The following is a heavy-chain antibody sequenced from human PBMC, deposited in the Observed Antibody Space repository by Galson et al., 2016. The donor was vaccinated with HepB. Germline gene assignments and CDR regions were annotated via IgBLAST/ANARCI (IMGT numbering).Heavy chain of an antibody. CDR2: IIPIFGAP. CDR3: ARSVGATSYFQQ. J-gene: IGHJ1*01. D-gene: IGHD1-26*01. Sequence: SVKVSCKASEATLTTYAISWVRQTPGQGLQWMGGIIPIFGAPTYARDFQARVTITADKSTGTAFLELTNLKSEDTAVYWCARSVGATSYFQQWGQGTLVTVS. V-gene: IGHV1-69*06. CDR1: EATLTTYA.